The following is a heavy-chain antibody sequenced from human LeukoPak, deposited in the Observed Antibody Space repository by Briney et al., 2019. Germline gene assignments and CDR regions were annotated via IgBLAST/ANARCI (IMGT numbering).Heavy chain of an antibody. V-gene: IGHV4-38-2*02. CDR1: GNSIRSDYY. CDR2: MHHSGNS. D-gene: IGHD3-22*01. J-gene: IGHJ3*02. Sequence: SETLSLTCTVSGNSIRSDYYWGWIRQPPGKGLEWIGSMHHSGNSNYNPSLKSRVTISVDTSSKNQFSLKLSSVTAADTAVYYCARANYYDTSGYSRGAFDIWGQGTMVTVSS. CDR3: ARANYYDTSGYSRGAFDI.